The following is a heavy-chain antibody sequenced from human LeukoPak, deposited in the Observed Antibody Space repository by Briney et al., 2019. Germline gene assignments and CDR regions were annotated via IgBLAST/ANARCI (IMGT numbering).Heavy chain of an antibody. D-gene: IGHD6-19*01. CDR1: GYTPTELS. J-gene: IGHJ4*02. V-gene: IGHV1-24*01. CDR3: ATGIEFERSSGWFEEIHY. CDR2: FDPEDGET. Sequence: ASVKVSCKVSGYTPTELSMHWVRQAPGKGLEWMGGFDPEDGETIYAQKFQGRVTMTEDTSTDTAYMELSSLRSEDTAVYYCATGIEFERSSGWFEEIHYWGQGTLVTVSS.